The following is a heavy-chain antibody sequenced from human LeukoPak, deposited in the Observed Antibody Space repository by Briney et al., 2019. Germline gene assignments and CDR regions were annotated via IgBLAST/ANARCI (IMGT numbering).Heavy chain of an antibody. CDR2: INPNSGGT. CDR1: GYTFTAYY. J-gene: IGHJ4*02. D-gene: IGHD3-3*01. Sequence: ASVMVSCKASGYTFTAYYMHWVRQAPGQGLEWMGWINPNSGGTNYAQKFQGRVTMTRDTSISTAYMELSRLRSDDTAVYYCARGQSYYDFWSGFYDYWGQGTLVTVSS. CDR3: ARGQSYYDFWSGFYDY. V-gene: IGHV1-2*02.